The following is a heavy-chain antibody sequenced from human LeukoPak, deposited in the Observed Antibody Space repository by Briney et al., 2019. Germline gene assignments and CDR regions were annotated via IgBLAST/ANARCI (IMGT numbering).Heavy chain of an antibody. V-gene: IGHV1-2*04. D-gene: IGHD3-10*01. CDR3: AREYYYGSGRGNWFDP. J-gene: IGHJ5*02. Sequence: ASVKVTCKASGYTFTGYYMHWVRQAPGQGLEWMGWINPNSGGTNYAQKFQGWVTMTRDTSISTAYMELSRLRSDDTAVYYCAREYYYGSGRGNWFDPWGQGTLVTVSS. CDR2: INPNSGGT. CDR1: GYTFTGYY.